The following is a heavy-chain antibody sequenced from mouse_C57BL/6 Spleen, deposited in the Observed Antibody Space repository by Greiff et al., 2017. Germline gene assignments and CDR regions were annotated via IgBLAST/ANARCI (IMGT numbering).Heavy chain of an antibody. Sequence: QVQLKQPGAELVKPGASVKLSCKASGYTFTSYWMHWVKQRPGQGLEWIGMIHPNSGSTNYNEKFKSKATLTVDKSSSTAYMQLSSLTSEDSAVYYCARESTTVHFDYWGQGTTLTVSS. D-gene: IGHD1-1*01. V-gene: IGHV1-64*01. CDR3: ARESTTVHFDY. CDR2: IHPNSGST. J-gene: IGHJ2*01. CDR1: GYTFTSYW.